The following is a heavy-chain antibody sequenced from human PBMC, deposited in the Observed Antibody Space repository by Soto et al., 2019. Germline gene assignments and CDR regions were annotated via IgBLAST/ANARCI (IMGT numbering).Heavy chain of an antibody. Sequence: GESLKISCMGSGYKVSTWHNFTSYWIAWVRQMPGEGLEWMGIIYPGDSDTRYSPSFQGQVTISADKSISTAYLQWSSLKASDTAMYYCARNFYYYGMDVWGQGTTVTVSS. V-gene: IGHV5-51*01. CDR2: IYPGDSDT. J-gene: IGHJ6*02. CDR1: GYKVSTWHNFTSYW. CDR3: ARNFYYYGMDV.